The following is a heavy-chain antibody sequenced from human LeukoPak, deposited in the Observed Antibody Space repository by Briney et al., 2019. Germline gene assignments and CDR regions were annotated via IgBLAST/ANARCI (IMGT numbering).Heavy chain of an antibody. CDR3: AKIHGDSTQYFDY. J-gene: IGHJ4*02. D-gene: IGHD2-21*02. Sequence: GSLRLSCAASGFTFSSYSMNWVRQAPGKGLEWVAFIRYDGSNKYYTDSVKGRFTISRDNSKNTLYLQMNSLRAEDTAAYYCAKIHGDSTQYFDYWGQGTLVTVSS. V-gene: IGHV3-30*02. CDR2: IRYDGSNK. CDR1: GFTFSSYS.